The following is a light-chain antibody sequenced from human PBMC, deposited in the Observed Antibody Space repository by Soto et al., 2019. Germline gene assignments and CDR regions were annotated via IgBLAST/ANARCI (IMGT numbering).Light chain of an antibody. CDR3: QQYDTYLRT. V-gene: IGKV1-5*01. CDR1: QSISAW. J-gene: IGKJ1*01. CDR2: DAS. Sequence: DIQMTQSPSTLSASVGDRVTITCRASQSISAWLAWYQQKPGKAPKLLIYDASNLVTGVPSRFSGSGSGTYFTLTISSLQPDDFATYYCQQYDTYLRTFGQGTKVDFK.